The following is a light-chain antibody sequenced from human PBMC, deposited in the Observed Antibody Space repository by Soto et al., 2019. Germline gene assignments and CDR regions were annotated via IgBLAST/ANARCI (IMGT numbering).Light chain of an antibody. CDR1: QDIRKY. CDR3: QQYDNFPLT. Sequence: DIQMTQSPSSLSASVGDRVTITCQASQDIRKYLNWYQQKSGKAPKLLIYDASDLETGVPSRFSGSGYGTDFTFTISSLQSEDFATYYCQQYDNFPLTFGGGTKVEIK. CDR2: DAS. J-gene: IGKJ4*01. V-gene: IGKV1-33*01.